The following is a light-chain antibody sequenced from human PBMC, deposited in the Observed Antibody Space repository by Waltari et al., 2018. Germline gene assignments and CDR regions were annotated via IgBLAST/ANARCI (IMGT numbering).Light chain of an antibody. Sequence: EIVLTQSPGSLSLSQGDRATLSCRASQSVGRTLAWYQQRPGQAPRLLIYDASSRATGIPDRFSGSGSGTDFSLTISRLEPEDFAVYYCQKYGTRPATFGQGTKVEVK. CDR2: DAS. J-gene: IGKJ1*01. CDR3: QKYGTRPAT. CDR1: QSVGRT. V-gene: IGKV3-20*01.